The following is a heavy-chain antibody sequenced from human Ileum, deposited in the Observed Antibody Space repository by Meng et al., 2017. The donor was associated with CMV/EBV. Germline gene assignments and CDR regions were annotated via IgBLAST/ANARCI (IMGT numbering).Heavy chain of an antibody. CDR1: GFTFSKYN. CDR3: TSKGATLDGRDAFDI. V-gene: IGHV3-21*01. J-gene: IGHJ3*02. CDR2: ITYGSTYI. D-gene: IGHD2-2*03. Sequence: GGSLRLSWVAAGFTFSKYNMKWVRQAPGKGLEWVASITYGSTYIHYAESVTGRFTISRDNDWNSLYLQMNSLRAEDTAVYYCTSKGATLDGRDAFDIWGQGTLVTVPS.